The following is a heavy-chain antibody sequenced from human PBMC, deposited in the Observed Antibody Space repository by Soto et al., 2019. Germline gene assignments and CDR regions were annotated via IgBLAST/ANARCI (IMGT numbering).Heavy chain of an antibody. CDR3: ARVFCSGGSCYWFDP. D-gene: IGHD2-15*01. V-gene: IGHV4-59*01. Sequence: SETLSLTCTVSGGSISDYYWSWIRQPPGKGLEWIAYIYYSGITNYNPSLKSRVTISVDTSKNQFSLKLSSVTAADTAVYFCARVFCSGGSCYWFDPWGQGTLVTVSS. J-gene: IGHJ5*02. CDR2: IYYSGIT. CDR1: GGSISDYY.